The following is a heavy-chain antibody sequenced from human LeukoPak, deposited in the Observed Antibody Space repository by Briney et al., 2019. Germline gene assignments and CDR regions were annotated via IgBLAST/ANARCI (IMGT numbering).Heavy chain of an antibody. CDR2: ISYDGSNK. CDR3: AKDDLWFGELLSGYYYYGMDV. CDR1: GFTFSSYG. D-gene: IGHD3-10*01. V-gene: IGHV3-30*18. J-gene: IGHJ6*02. Sequence: PGGSLRLSCAASGFTFSSYGMHWVRQAPGEGLEWVAVISYDGSNKYYADSVKGRFTISRDNSKNTLYLQMNSLRAEDTAVYYCAKDDLWFGELLSGYYYYGMDVWGQGTTVTVSS.